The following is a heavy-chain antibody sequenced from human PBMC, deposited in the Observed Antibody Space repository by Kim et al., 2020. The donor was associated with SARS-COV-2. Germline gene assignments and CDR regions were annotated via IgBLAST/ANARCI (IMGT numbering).Heavy chain of an antibody. CDR3: ARDRQQLVMASLDYYYYGMDV. V-gene: IGHV3-21*01. D-gene: IGHD6-13*01. J-gene: IGHJ6*02. CDR2: ISSSSSYI. Sequence: GGSLRLSCAASGFTFSSYSMNWVRQAPGKGLEWVSSISSSSSYIYYADSVKGRFTISRDNAKNSLYLQMNSLRAEDTAVYYCARDRQQLVMASLDYYYYGMDVWGQGTTVTVSS. CDR1: GFTFSSYS.